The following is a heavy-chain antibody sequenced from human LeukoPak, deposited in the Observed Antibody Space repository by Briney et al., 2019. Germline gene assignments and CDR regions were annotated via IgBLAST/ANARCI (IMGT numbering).Heavy chain of an antibody. J-gene: IGHJ5*02. CDR3: ARDNSVGETAWWFDP. CDR1: GYSFTSYY. D-gene: IGHD1-26*01. V-gene: IGHV1-46*01. CDR2: INPSGSST. Sequence: ASVKVSCTPSGYSFTSYYMHWVRQAPGQGLEWMVLINPSGSSTTYAQKFQGRVTMSRDMFTSTDYMQLTSLTSDDTAVYYCARDNSVGETAWWFDPWGQGTLVTVSS.